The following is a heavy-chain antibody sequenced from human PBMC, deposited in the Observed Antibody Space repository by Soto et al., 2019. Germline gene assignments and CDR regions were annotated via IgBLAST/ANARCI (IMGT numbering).Heavy chain of an antibody. CDR3: ARGDAGGWFLDS. V-gene: IGHV4-31*03. D-gene: IGHD6-19*01. J-gene: IGHJ4*02. CDR1: GGSIASSGNF. Sequence: QVQLQESGPGLVKPSQTLSLTCTVSGGSIASSGNFWTWIRHHPGKGLEWLGYIVNSGTAYYTPSRKSRLSISIDTSKNHFSLSLTSLTAADTAVYFCARGDAGGWFLDSWGQGAQVIVSS. CDR2: IVNSGTA.